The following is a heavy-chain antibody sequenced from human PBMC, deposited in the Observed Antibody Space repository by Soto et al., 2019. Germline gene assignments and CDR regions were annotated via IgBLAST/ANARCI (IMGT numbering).Heavy chain of an antibody. J-gene: IGHJ4*02. Sequence: DVQLLESGGDLVQPGGSLRLSCAASGFIFSNYAMSWVRQAPGKGLEWVSLIRGSGGPTNYADSVKGRFTVSRDNTKNSLLLQMNSLRADDTAVYYCVMDFRVGYDWTHDWGQGTVVTVSS. CDR1: GFIFSNYA. D-gene: IGHD5-12*01. CDR3: VMDFRVGYDWTHD. V-gene: IGHV3-23*01. CDR2: IRGSGGPT.